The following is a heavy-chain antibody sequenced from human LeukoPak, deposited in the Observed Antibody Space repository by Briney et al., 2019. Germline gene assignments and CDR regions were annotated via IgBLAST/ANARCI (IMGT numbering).Heavy chain of an antibody. D-gene: IGHD5-18*01. CDR2: ISAYNGNA. Sequence: GASVKVSCKASGYTFTSYGISWVRQAPGQGPEWMGWISAYNGNAKYAQKFQGRVTMTTDTSTSTAYMELKSLISDDTAVYYCAREGSDTAHYNWFDPWGQGTLVTVSS. CDR3: AREGSDTAHYNWFDP. CDR1: GYTFTSYG. V-gene: IGHV1-18*01. J-gene: IGHJ5*02.